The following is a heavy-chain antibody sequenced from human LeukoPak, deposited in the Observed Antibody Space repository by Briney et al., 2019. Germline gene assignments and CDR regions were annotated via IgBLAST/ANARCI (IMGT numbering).Heavy chain of an antibody. Sequence: ASVKVSCKASGYTFTSYDINWVRQAAGQGLEWMGWMNPNSGNTGYAQKFQGRVTMTRNTSISTACMELSSLRSEDTAVYYCARKVVVVPAALWKKDYYYYGMDVWGQGTTVTVSS. CDR2: MNPNSGNT. CDR3: ARKVVVVPAALWKKDYYYYGMDV. CDR1: GYTFTSYD. J-gene: IGHJ6*02. D-gene: IGHD2-2*01. V-gene: IGHV1-8*01.